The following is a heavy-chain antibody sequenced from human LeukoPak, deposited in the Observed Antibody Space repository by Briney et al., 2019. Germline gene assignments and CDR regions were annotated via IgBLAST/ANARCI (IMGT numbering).Heavy chain of an antibody. J-gene: IGHJ5*02. CDR1: GYTFTSYY. CDR2: INPSGGST. Sequence: ASVKVSCKASGYTFTSYYMHWVRQAPGQGLEWMGIINPSGGSTSYAQKFQGRVTMTRDTSTSTVYMELCSLRSEDTAVYYCARTIAAAGSLVWFDPWGQGTLVTVSS. CDR3: ARTIAAAGSLVWFDP. D-gene: IGHD6-13*01. V-gene: IGHV1-46*01.